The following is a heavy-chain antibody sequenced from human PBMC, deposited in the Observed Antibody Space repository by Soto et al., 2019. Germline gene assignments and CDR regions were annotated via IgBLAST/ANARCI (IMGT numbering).Heavy chain of an antibody. D-gene: IGHD4-17*01. CDR1: GYSFTSYW. CDR3: ARPLKTTTVNKWALDY. CDR2: IYPGDSDT. Sequence: GESLKISCKGSGYSFTSYWIGWVRQMPGKGLEWMGIIYPGDSDTRYSPSFQGQVTISADKSISTAYLQWSSLKASDTAMYYCARPLKTTTVNKWALDYWGQGTLVTVSS. J-gene: IGHJ4*02. V-gene: IGHV5-51*01.